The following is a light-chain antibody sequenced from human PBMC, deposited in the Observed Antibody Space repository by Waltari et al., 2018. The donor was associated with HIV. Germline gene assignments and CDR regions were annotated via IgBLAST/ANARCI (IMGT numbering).Light chain of an antibody. V-gene: IGLV1-47*01. CDR1: RSDIGTNY. CDR3: ASWDDSLGGRWV. Sequence: QSVLTQPPSTSGTPGQTVTISCSGTRSDIGTNYVYWYQQVPGTAPKLLIYRNFQRPSGVPARFSGSKSGTSASLAISGLRSEDEAHYHCASWDDSLGGRWVVGGGTKLTVL. CDR2: RNF. J-gene: IGLJ3*02.